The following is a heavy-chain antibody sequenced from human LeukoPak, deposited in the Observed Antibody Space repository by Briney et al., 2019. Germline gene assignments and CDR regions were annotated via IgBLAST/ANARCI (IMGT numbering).Heavy chain of an antibody. J-gene: IGHJ4*02. Sequence: SETLSLTCAVSGGSFSGYYWSWIRQPPGHGLEWIGEINHSGSTNYNPSLTSRVTISVDTSKNQFSLTLSSVTAADTAVYYCARGSAFFDYWGQGTLVTVSS. CDR3: ARGSAFFDY. D-gene: IGHD2-15*01. CDR2: INHSGST. V-gene: IGHV4-34*01. CDR1: GGSFSGYY.